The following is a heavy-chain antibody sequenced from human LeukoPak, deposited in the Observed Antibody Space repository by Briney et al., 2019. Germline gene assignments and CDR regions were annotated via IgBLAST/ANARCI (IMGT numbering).Heavy chain of an antibody. J-gene: IGHJ5*02. CDR1: GGSFSGYY. CDR3: ARDLYVT. V-gene: IGHV4-34*01. CDR2: INHSGST. Sequence: SETLSLTRAVYGGSFSGYYWSWIRQPPGKGLEWIGEINHSGSTNYNPSLKSRVTISVDTSKNQFSLKLSSVTAADTAVYYCARDLYVTWGQGTLVTVSS. D-gene: IGHD2-8*01.